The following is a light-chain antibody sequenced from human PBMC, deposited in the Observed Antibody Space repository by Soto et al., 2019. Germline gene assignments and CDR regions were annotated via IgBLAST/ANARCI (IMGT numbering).Light chain of an antibody. CDR3: SSYTTVPSPQWV. CDR2: KVD. Sequence: QSALTQPASVSGSPGQSITFPCSGRSSDLGGLNYVSWYQQHPGKVPKLIIYKVDNRPSGISDRFSASKSGNTASLTISGLQAEDEAHYYCSSYTTVPSPQWVFAGGTKLTVL. CDR1: SSDLGGLNY. J-gene: IGLJ3*02. V-gene: IGLV2-14*01.